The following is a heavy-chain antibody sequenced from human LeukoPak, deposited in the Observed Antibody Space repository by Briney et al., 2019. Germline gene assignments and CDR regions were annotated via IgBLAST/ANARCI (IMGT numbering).Heavy chain of an antibody. J-gene: IGHJ5*01. CDR1: GGSITNNY. D-gene: IGHD3-10*01. V-gene: IGHV4-59*13. CDR2: THYTGNT. Sequence: KASETLSLTCTVFGGSITNNYWSWIRQPPGKGLEWIAYTHYTGNTNYNPSLKSRVSISVDMSKNQFSLKLSSVTAADTAVYYCARPHWQDTMGPWFDHWGQGTLVTVST. CDR3: ARPHWQDTMGPWFDH.